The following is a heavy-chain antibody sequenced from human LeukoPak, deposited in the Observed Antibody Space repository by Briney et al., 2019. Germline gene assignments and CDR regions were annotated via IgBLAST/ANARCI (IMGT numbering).Heavy chain of an antibody. CDR3: AKGRIAVAGMRGDWFDH. J-gene: IGHJ5*02. CDR2: ISWNSGSI. D-gene: IGHD6-19*01. Sequence: GGSLRLSCAASGFTFDDYAMHWVRHAPGKGLEWVSGISWNSGSIGYADSVKGRFTISRDNAKNSLYLQMNSLRAEDTALYYCAKGRIAVAGMRGDWFDHWGQGTLVTVSS. V-gene: IGHV3-9*01. CDR1: GFTFDDYA.